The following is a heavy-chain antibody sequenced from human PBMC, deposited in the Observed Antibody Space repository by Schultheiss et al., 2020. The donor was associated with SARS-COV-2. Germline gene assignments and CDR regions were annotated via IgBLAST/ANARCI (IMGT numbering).Heavy chain of an antibody. Sequence: GGSLRLSCAASGFTFSSYGMHWVRQAPGKGLEWVAVIWYDGSNKYYADSVKGRFTISRDNSKNSLYLQMNSLRAEDTAVYYCARNGGRWELRGTGWFDPWGQGTLVTVSS. CDR2: IWYDGSNK. V-gene: IGHV3-33*01. J-gene: IGHJ5*02. CDR1: GFTFSSYG. CDR3: ARNGGRWELRGTGWFDP. D-gene: IGHD1-26*01.